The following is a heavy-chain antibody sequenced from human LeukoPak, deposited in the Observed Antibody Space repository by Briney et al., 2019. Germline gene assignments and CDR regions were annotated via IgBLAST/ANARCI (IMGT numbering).Heavy chain of an antibody. CDR2: IYYSGGT. D-gene: IGHD1-26*01. Sequence: SETLSLTCTVSGGSISSYYWSWIRQPPGKGLEWIGYIYYSGGTNYNPSLKSRVTISVDTSKNQFSLKLSSVTAADTAVYYCARERDTTGRFDYWGQGTLVTVSS. CDR3: ARERDTTGRFDY. V-gene: IGHV4-59*01. J-gene: IGHJ4*02. CDR1: GGSISSYY.